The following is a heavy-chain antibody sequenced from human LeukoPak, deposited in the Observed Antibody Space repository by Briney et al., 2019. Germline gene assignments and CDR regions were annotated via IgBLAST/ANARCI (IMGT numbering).Heavy chain of an antibody. CDR3: ARDGAREIRLGELSLYRGLKY. V-gene: IGHV3-74*01. CDR2: INSDGSST. J-gene: IGHJ4*02. D-gene: IGHD3-16*02. CDR1: GFTFSSYW. Sequence: GGSLRLSCAASGFTFSSYWMHWVRQAPGKGLVWVSRINSDGSSTSYADSVKGRFTISRDNAKNTLYLQMNSLRAEDTAVYYCARDGAREIRLGELSLYRGLKYWGQGTLVTVSS.